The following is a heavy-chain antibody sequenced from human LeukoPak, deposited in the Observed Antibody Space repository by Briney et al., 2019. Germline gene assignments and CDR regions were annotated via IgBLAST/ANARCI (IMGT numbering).Heavy chain of an antibody. CDR1: GYTFTNYY. CDR3: AYSSSSASGALDYYYYMDV. V-gene: IGHV1-46*03. CDR2: INPSGAST. J-gene: IGHJ6*03. Sequence: GASVKVSCKASGYTFTNYYVHWVRQAPGQGLEWMGIINPSGASTSYAQKFQGRVTMTGDTSTSTVYMELSSLRSEDTAVYYCAYSSSSASGALDYYYYMDVWGKGTTVTVSS. D-gene: IGHD6-6*01.